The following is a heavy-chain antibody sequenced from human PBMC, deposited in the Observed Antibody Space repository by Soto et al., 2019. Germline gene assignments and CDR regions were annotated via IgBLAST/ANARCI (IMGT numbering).Heavy chain of an antibody. Sequence: QVQLQESGPGLVKPSETLSLTCIVSGGSISNYYWSWIRQPPGKGLEWIGYIYYRGSTNYNPSLRGLATRPVDPDKNPFSPKLSSVTAADPAVYYCARGGYHWNDVTDYWGQGTLVTVSS. CDR2: IYYRGST. CDR3: ARGGYHWNDVTDY. V-gene: IGHV4-59*01. J-gene: IGHJ4*02. D-gene: IGHD1-20*01. CDR1: GGSISNYY.